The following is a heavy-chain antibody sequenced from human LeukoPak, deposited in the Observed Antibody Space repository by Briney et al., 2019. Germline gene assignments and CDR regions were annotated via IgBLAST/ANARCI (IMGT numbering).Heavy chain of an antibody. CDR2: IFYSGSA. CDR1: GGSIRNYY. CDR3: ARVYYSSSYDYWYFDL. Sequence: SETLSLTCTVSGGSIRNYYWSWIRRPPGKGLEWIGYIFYSGSANYNPSLKSRVTISVDTSKNQFSLKLRSVTAADTAVYYCARVYYSSSYDYWYFDLWGRGTLVTVSS. J-gene: IGHJ2*01. D-gene: IGHD6-13*01. V-gene: IGHV4-59*01.